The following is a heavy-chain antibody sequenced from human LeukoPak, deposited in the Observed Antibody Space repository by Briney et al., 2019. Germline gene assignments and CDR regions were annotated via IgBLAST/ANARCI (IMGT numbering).Heavy chain of an antibody. Sequence: PGGSLRLSCTVSGFTFTDYYMTWIRQAPGKGLEWLAYISTSGDIVSYADSVKGRFTISRDNAKNSLYLQIDSLRAEDTAMYYCARDRQFRLHDPWGQGILVTASS. J-gene: IGHJ5*02. V-gene: IGHV3-11*01. CDR3: ARDRQFRLHDP. CDR1: GFTFTDYY. D-gene: IGHD3-16*01. CDR2: ISTSGDIV.